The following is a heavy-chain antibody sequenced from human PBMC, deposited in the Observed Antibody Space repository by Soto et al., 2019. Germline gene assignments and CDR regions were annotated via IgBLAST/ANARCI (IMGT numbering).Heavy chain of an antibody. Sequence: GGSLRLSCAASGFTFSSYAMGWVRQAPGKGLEWVSAISGSGGSTYYADSVKGRFTISRDNSKNTLYLQMNSLRAEDTAVYYCAKDHQSIAARPTIYYYYTDVWGKGTTVTGSS. CDR1: GFTFSSYA. V-gene: IGHV3-23*01. CDR2: ISGSGGST. J-gene: IGHJ6*03. CDR3: AKDHQSIAARPTIYYYYTDV. D-gene: IGHD6-6*01.